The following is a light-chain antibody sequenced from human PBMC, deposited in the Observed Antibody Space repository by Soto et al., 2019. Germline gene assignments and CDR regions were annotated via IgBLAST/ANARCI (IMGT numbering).Light chain of an antibody. J-gene: IGKJ2*01. CDR3: QPYGSSPPDT. Sequence: EIVLTQSPGTLSLSPGERATLSCRASQSVSSSYLAWYQQKPGQAPMLLIYGASSRATGIPDRFSGSGSGTDFTLTISRLEPEDFAVYYCQPYGSSPPDTCGQGTKLEIK. V-gene: IGKV3-20*01. CDR2: GAS. CDR1: QSVSSSY.